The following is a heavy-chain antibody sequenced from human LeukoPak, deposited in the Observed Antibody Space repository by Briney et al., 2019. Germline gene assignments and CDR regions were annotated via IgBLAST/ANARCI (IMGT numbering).Heavy chain of an antibody. Sequence: HGGSLRLSCAASGFTFSSYAMSWVRQAPGKGLEWVSAISGSGGSTYYADSVKGRFTISRDNSKNTLYLQMNSLRAEDTAVYYCAKVSGDYVGFDYWGQGTLVTVSS. CDR1: GFTFSSYA. V-gene: IGHV3-23*01. D-gene: IGHD4-17*01. J-gene: IGHJ4*02. CDR3: AKVSGDYVGFDY. CDR2: ISGSGGST.